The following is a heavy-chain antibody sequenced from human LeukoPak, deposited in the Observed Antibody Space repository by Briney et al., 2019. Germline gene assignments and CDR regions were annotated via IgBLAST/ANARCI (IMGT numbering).Heavy chain of an antibody. D-gene: IGHD5-18*01. CDR1: GFTFSSYG. V-gene: IGHV3-30*02. CDR2: IRYDGSNK. J-gene: IGHJ4*02. CDR3: ARDPGYSYGYGLDY. Sequence: GGSLRLSCAASGFTFSSYGMHWVRQAPGKGLEWVAFIRYDGSNKYYADSVKGRFTISRDNAKNSLYLQMNSLRAEDTAVYYCARDPGYSYGYGLDYWGQGTLVTVSS.